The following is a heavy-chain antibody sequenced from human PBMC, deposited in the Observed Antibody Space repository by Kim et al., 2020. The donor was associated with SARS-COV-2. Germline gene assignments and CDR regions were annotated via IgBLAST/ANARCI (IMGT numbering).Heavy chain of an antibody. CDR2: IYSNDIT. V-gene: IGHV4-4*07. J-gene: IGHJ4*02. Sequence: SETLSLTCTVSGGSTDTYYWTWIRQPAGKGLEWIGRIYSNDITNYNPSLRSRVTMSIDTSKNQFSLRLSSVTAADTAVYYCARDFGAAGISDYWGQGILV. D-gene: IGHD3-16*01. CDR1: GGSTDTYY. CDR3: ARDFGAAGISDY.